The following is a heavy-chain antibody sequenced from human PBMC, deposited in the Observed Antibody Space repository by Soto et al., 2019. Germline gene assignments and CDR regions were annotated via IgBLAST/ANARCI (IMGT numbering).Heavy chain of an antibody. J-gene: IGHJ6*02. CDR3: ARDKVTITIFGVVGYYYYGMDV. D-gene: IGHD3-3*01. Sequence: PGGSLRLSCAASGFPFSSYWMSWVRQAPGKGLEWVANIKQDGSEKYYVDSVKGRFTISRDNAKNSLYLQMNSLRAEDTAVYYCARDKVTITIFGVVGYYYYGMDVWGQGTTVTVSS. CDR1: GFPFSSYW. CDR2: IKQDGSEK. V-gene: IGHV3-7*01.